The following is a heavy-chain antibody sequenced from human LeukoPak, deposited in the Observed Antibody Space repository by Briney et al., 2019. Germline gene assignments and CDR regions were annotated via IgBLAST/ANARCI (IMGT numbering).Heavy chain of an antibody. Sequence: PGGSLRLSCAVSGFAFKDYSMNWVRQAPGKGLEWISYISSGSYTISYADSVKGRFTISRDNSKNTLYLQMNSLRAEDTAVYYCARARRELLRGWFDPWGQGTLVTVSS. V-gene: IGHV3-48*01. CDR2: ISSGSYTI. D-gene: IGHD1-26*01. CDR3: ARARRELLRGWFDP. J-gene: IGHJ5*02. CDR1: GFAFKDYS.